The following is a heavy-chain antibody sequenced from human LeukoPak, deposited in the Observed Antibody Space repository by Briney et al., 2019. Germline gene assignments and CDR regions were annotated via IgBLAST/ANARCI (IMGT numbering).Heavy chain of an antibody. D-gene: IGHD4-23*01. CDR2: INPNSGGT. V-gene: IGHV1-2*02. J-gene: IGHJ4*02. CDR1: GYTFTDHY. CDR3: ASIGGTSLEY. Sequence: ASVKVSCKASGYTFTDHYMHWVRQAPGQGLEWVGWINPNSGGTNYAQKFQGRVTMTRDTSNDKAYMEVSRLRSDDTAVYYCASIGGTSLEYWGQGTLVTVSS.